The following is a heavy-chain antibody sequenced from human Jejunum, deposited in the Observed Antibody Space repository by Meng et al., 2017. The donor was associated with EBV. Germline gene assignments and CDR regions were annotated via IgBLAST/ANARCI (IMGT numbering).Heavy chain of an antibody. D-gene: IGHD4-17*01. CDR3: ARRYGDYVRYFDS. CDR2: IYWDENK. CDR1: GFSLSTSGVG. J-gene: IGHJ4*02. Sequence: QITLKESGPTLVKPTETLTLPCTVSGFSLSTSGVGVGWIRQPPGKALEWLAHIYWDENKRYSTSLRSRLSIMKDTSKSQVVLTMTNMDPVDTATYYCARRYGDYVRYFDSWGQGILVTVSS. V-gene: IGHV2-5*02.